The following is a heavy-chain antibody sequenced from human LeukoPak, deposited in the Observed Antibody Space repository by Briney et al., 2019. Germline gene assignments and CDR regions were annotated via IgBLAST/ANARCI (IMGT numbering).Heavy chain of an antibody. V-gene: IGHV3-23*01. CDR2: ISGSGGST. CDR1: GFTFSSYA. CDR3: AKDIWKTTVTIGYFDY. Sequence: GGSLRLSCAASGFTFSSYAMSWVRRAPGKGLEWVSAISGSGGSTYYADSVKGRLTISRDNSKNTLYLQMNSLRAEDTAVYYCAKDIWKTTVTIGYFDYWGQGTLVTVSS. J-gene: IGHJ4*02. D-gene: IGHD4-17*01.